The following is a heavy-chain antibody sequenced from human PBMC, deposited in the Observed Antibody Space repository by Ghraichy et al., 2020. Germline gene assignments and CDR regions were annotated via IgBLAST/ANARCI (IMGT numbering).Heavy chain of an antibody. Sequence: GESLNISCAASGFTFSSYAMSWVRQAPGKGLEWVSAISGSGGSTYYADSVKGRFTISRDNSKNTLYLQMNSLRAEDTAVYYCAKRDSALDYWGQGTLVTVSS. CDR3: AKRDSALDY. CDR2: ISGSGGST. J-gene: IGHJ4*02. D-gene: IGHD2-15*01. CDR1: GFTFSSYA. V-gene: IGHV3-23*01.